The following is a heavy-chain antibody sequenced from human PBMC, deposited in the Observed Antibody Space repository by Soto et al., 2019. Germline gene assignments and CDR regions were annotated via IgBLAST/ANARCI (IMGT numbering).Heavy chain of an antibody. Sequence: QVQLVESGGGVVQPGRSLRLSCAASGFTFSSYGMHWVRQAPGKGLEWVAVIWYDGSTKYYADSVKGRFTISRDNSKNTLYLQMNSLRAEDTAVYYCARDRPYFDYWGQGTLVTVSS. J-gene: IGHJ4*02. V-gene: IGHV3-33*01. CDR1: GFTFSSYG. CDR2: IWYDGSTK. CDR3: ARDRPYFDY.